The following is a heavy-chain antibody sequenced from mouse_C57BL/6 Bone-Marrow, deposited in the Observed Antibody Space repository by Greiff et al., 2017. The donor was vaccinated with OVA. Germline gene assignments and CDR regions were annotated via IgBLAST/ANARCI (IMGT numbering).Heavy chain of an antibody. V-gene: IGHV1-26*01. CDR3: ARSYGPSFDY. CDR2: INPNNGGT. CDR1: GYTFTDYY. D-gene: IGHD1-2*01. J-gene: IGHJ2*01. Sequence: EVQLQQSGPELVKPGASVKISCKASGYTFTDYYMNWVKQSHGKSLEWIGDINPNNGGTSYNQKFKGKATLTVDKSSSTAYMELRSLTSEDSAVYYCARSYGPSFDYWGQGTTLTVSS.